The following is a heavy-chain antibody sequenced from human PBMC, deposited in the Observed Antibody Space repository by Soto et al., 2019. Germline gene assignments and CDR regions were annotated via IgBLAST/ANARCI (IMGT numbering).Heavy chain of an antibody. CDR1: GGSFSGYY. V-gene: IGHV4-34*01. D-gene: IGHD3-3*01. Sequence: QVQLQQWGAGLLKPSETLSLTCAVYGGSFSGYYWSWIRQPPGKGLEWIGEINHSGSTNYNPSLKSRVTISVDTSKNQFSLKLSSVTAADTAVYYCAIGRGRYYDFWSGYGRFDPWGQGTLVTVSS. CDR2: INHSGST. J-gene: IGHJ5*02. CDR3: AIGRGRYYDFWSGYGRFDP.